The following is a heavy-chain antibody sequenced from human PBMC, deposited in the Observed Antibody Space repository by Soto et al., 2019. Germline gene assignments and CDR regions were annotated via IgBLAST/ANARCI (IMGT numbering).Heavy chain of an antibody. V-gene: IGHV1-18*01. Sequence: QVQLVQSGAEVKNPGASVKVSCKASGYTFTRYGIGWARQAPGQGLEWMGWINTYNGNTNYAQNAQGRVTLTTDTSTGTAYMELRSLRSNDTAIYYCAMVDVYVTPSPQDVWGQGTTVIVSS. J-gene: IGHJ6*02. CDR1: GYTFTRYG. D-gene: IGHD3-16*01. CDR3: AMVDVYVTPSPQDV. CDR2: INTYNGNT.